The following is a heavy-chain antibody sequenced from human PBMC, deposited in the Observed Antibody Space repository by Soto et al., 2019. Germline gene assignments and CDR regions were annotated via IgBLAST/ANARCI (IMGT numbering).Heavy chain of an antibody. CDR2: ISGSGIAT. CDR1: GFIFDNYA. J-gene: IGHJ4*02. V-gene: IGHV3-23*01. Sequence: GGSLRLSCAASGFIFDNYAMSWVRQAPGKGLEWVSTISGSGIATYYADSVNGRFSISRDNSKNTLFLHMHSLRAEDTAIYYWAKDSRGYYRPFASGGQGTLVTVSS. CDR3: AKDSRGYYRPFAS. D-gene: IGHD3-22*01.